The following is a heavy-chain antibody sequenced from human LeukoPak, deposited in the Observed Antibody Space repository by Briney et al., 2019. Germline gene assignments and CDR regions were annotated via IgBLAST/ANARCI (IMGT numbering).Heavy chain of an antibody. CDR3: ARDSGYSSGWLLDS. CDR1: GFTVSSNY. CDR2: IYSGGST. Sequence: GGSLRLSCAVSGFTVSSNYMSWVRQAPGKGLEWVSVIYSGGSTYYADSVKDRFTISRDNSKNTVHLQMNSLRAEDTAVYYCARDSGYSSGWLLDSWGQGTLVTVSS. D-gene: IGHD6-19*01. V-gene: IGHV3-66*01. J-gene: IGHJ4*02.